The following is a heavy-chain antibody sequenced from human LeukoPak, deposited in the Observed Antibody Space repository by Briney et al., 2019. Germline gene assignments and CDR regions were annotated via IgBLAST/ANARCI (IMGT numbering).Heavy chain of an antibody. CDR2: INQDGSES. D-gene: IGHD6-13*01. CDR1: GFTFSSYA. Sequence: GGSLRLSCSASGFTFSSYAMHWVRQAPGKGLEWVANINQDGSESYYVASMKGRFTISRDNAKNSLYLQMNSLRDEDTAIYYCATVWYHVFDIWGQGTMVTVSS. CDR3: ATVWYHVFDI. J-gene: IGHJ3*02. V-gene: IGHV3-7*03.